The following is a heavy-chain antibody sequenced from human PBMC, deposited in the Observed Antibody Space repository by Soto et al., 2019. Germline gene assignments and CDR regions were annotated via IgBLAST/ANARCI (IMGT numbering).Heavy chain of an antibody. CDR2: ISGSGGST. D-gene: IGHD6-19*01. J-gene: IGHJ4*02. CDR1: GFTFSSYA. CDR3: AKPSIGGDSSGWWADY. V-gene: IGHV3-23*01. Sequence: GGSLRLSCAASGFTFSSYAMSWVRQAPGKGLEWVSAISGSGGSTYYADSVKGRFTISRDNSKNTLYLQMNSLRAEDTAVYYCAKPSIGGDSSGWWADYWGQGTLVTVSS.